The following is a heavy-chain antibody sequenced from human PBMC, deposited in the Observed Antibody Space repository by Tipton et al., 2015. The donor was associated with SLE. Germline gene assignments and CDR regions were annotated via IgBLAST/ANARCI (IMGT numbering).Heavy chain of an antibody. J-gene: IGHJ4*02. CDR2: IYYSGST. Sequence: TLSLTCTVSGGSISSYYWSWIRQPPGKGLEWIGYIYYSGSTNYNPSLKSRVTISVDTSKNQFSLKLSSVTAADTAVYYCARGVLEWSGYFDYWGQRTLVTVSS. V-gene: IGHV4-59*01. CDR3: ARGVLEWSGYFDY. CDR1: GGSISSYY. D-gene: IGHD3-3*01.